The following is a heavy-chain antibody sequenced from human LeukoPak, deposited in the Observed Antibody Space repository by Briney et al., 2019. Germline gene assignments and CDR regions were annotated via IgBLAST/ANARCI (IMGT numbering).Heavy chain of an antibody. CDR1: GFTFSSYG. V-gene: IGHV3-30*02. Sequence: GGSLRLSCAASGFTFSSYGMHWVRQAPGKGLEWVAFIRYDGSNKYYADSVKGRFTISRDNSKNTLYLQMNSLRAEDTAVYYCATGKDIVVVPAALDYWGQGTLVTVSS. CDR2: IRYDGSNK. D-gene: IGHD2-2*01. J-gene: IGHJ4*02. CDR3: ATGKDIVVVPAALDY.